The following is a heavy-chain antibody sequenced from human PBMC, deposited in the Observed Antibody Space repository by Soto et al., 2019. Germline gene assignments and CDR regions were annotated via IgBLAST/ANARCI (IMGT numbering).Heavy chain of an antibody. CDR2: ISGSGGST. V-gene: IGHV3-23*01. CDR3: AKDRSSHSSSSGSFDY. J-gene: IGHJ4*02. CDR1: GFTFSSYA. Sequence: SLRLSCAASGFTFSSYAMSWVRQAPGKGLEWVSAISGSGGSTYYADSVKGRFTISRDNSKNTLYLQMNSLRAEDTAVYYCAKDRSSHSSSSGSFDYWGQGTLVTVSS. D-gene: IGHD6-6*01.